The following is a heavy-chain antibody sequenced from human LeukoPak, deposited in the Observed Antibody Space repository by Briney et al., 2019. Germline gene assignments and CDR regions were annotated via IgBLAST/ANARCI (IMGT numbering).Heavy chain of an antibody. CDR2: ISAYNGNT. CDR3: ARDEGDGGSGSYYNGDAFDI. J-gene: IGHJ3*02. Sequence: GASVKVSCKASGYTFTSYGISWVRQAPGQGLEWMGWISAYNGNTNYAQKLQGRVTMTTDTSTSTAYMELRSLRSDDTAVYYCARDEGDGGSGSYYNGDAFDIWGQGTMVTVSS. CDR1: GYTFTSYG. D-gene: IGHD3-10*01. V-gene: IGHV1-18*01.